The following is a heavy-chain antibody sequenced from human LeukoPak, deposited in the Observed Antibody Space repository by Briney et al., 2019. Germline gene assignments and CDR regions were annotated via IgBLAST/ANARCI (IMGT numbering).Heavy chain of an antibody. J-gene: IGHJ4*02. V-gene: IGHV1-69*05. CDR1: GYTFTGYY. CDR3: ARVSLYDSSGYYLYYFDY. CDR2: IIPIFGTA. D-gene: IGHD3-22*01. Sequence: ASVKVSCKASGYTFTGYYMHWVRQAPGQGLEWMGGIIPIFGTANYAQKFQGRVTITTDESTSTAYMELSSLRSEDTAVYYCARVSLYDSSGYYLYYFDYRGQGTLVTVSS.